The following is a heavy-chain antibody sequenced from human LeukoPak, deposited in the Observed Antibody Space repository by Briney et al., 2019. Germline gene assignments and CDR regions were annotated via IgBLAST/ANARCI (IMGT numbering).Heavy chain of an antibody. CDR1: GFTFSSYG. V-gene: IGHV3-30*02. CDR3: AKVLGVVVPAAMVSDY. J-gene: IGHJ4*02. D-gene: IGHD2-2*01. Sequence: GGSLRLSCAASGFTFSSYGMHWVRQAPGKGLEWVAFIRYDGSNKYYADSVKGRFTISRDNSKNTLYLQMNSLRAEDTAVHYCAKVLGVVVPAAMVSDYWGQGTLVTVSS. CDR2: IRYDGSNK.